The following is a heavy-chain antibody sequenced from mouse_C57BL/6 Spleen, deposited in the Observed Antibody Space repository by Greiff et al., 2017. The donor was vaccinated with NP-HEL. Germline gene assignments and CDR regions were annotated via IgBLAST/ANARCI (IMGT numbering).Heavy chain of an antibody. V-gene: IGHV1-81*01. D-gene: IGHD1-1*01. J-gene: IGHJ4*01. CDR1: GYTFTSYG. CDR3: ASADYYGSSGDYAMDY. CDR2: IYPRSGNT. Sequence: QVHVKQSGAELARPGASVKLSCKASGYTFTSYGISWVKQRTGQGLEWIGEIYPRSGNTYYNEKFKGKATLTADKSSSTAYMELRSLTSEDSAVYFCASADYYGSSGDYAMDYWGQGTSVTVSS.